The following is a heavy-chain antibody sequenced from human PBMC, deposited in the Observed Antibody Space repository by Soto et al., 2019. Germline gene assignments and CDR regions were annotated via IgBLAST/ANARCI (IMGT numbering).Heavy chain of an antibody. D-gene: IGHD1-26*01. CDR2: IIPILGIA. J-gene: IGHJ6*03. V-gene: IGHV1-69*02. CDR3: ARGQNRREDYYYYYMDV. CDR1: GCTFSSYT. Sequence: SVKVSCKASGCTFSSYTISWVRQAPGQGLEWMGRIIPILGIANYAQKFQGRVTITADKSTSTAYMELSSLRSEDTAVYYCARGQNRREDYYYYYMDVWGQGTTVTVSS.